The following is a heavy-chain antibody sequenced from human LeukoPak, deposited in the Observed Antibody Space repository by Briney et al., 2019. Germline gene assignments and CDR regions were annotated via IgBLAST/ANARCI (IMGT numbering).Heavy chain of an antibody. J-gene: IGHJ6*03. CDR2: IFSSGST. CDR1: GGSISSYY. D-gene: IGHD1-26*01. Sequence: SETLSLTCTVSGGSISSYYWSWIRQPAGKGLEWIGRIFSSGSTNYNPSLKSRVTMSVDTSKNQLSLKLSSVTTADTAVYFCARGLEVRARVGYHYYMDVWGKGTTVTVSS. CDR3: ARGLEVRARVGYHYYMDV. V-gene: IGHV4-4*07.